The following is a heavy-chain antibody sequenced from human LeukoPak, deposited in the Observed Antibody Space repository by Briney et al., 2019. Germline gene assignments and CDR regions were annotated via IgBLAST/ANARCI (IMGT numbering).Heavy chain of an antibody. Sequence: PGGSLRLSCAASGFTFDDYGMSWVRQAPGKGLEWVAVISYDGSNKYYADSVKGRFTISRDNSKNTLYLQMNSLRAEDTAVYYCAKDRAAGSLGYFDYWGQGTLVTVSS. V-gene: IGHV3-30*18. CDR2: ISYDGSNK. J-gene: IGHJ4*02. CDR1: GFTFDDYG. CDR3: AKDRAAGSLGYFDY. D-gene: IGHD6-13*01.